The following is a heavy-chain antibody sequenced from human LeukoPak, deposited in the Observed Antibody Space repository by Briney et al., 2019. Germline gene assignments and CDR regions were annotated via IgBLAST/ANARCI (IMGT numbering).Heavy chain of an antibody. CDR1: GFTFSDYY. Sequence: GGSLRLSCAASGFTFSDYYMSWIRQAPGKGLEWVSYISSSGSTIYYADPVKGRFTISRDNAKNSLYLQMNSLRAEDTAVYYCARAQLWFGESSYGMDVWGQGTTVTVSS. CDR2: ISSSGSTI. D-gene: IGHD3-10*01. J-gene: IGHJ6*02. V-gene: IGHV3-11*01. CDR3: ARAQLWFGESSYGMDV.